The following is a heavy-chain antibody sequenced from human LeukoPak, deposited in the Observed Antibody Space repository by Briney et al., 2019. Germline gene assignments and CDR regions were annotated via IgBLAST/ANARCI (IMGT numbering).Heavy chain of an antibody. V-gene: IGHV4-39*07. Sequence: PSETLSLTCTVSGGSISSSSYYWGWIRQPPGKGLEWIGSIYYSGSTYYNPSLKSRVTISVDTSKNQFSLKLSSVTAADTAVYYCARDFPFGGDVYWGQGTLVTVSS. CDR2: IYYSGST. CDR3: ARDFPFGGDVY. J-gene: IGHJ4*02. D-gene: IGHD3-16*01. CDR1: GGSISSSSYY.